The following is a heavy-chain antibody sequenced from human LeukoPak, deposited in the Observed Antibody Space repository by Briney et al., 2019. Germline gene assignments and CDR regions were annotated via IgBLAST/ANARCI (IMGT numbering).Heavy chain of an antibody. CDR3: VKSPYSSAWLHYY. Sequence: GGSLRLSCAASGFTFSNYWMHWVRQAPGKGLVWVSRINSDGINTSYADSVKGRFTISRDNFKNTLYLQLNSLRAEDTAVYYCVKSPYSSAWLHYYWGQGTLVTVSS. J-gene: IGHJ4*02. V-gene: IGHV3-74*01. D-gene: IGHD6-19*01. CDR1: GFTFSNYW. CDR2: INSDGINT.